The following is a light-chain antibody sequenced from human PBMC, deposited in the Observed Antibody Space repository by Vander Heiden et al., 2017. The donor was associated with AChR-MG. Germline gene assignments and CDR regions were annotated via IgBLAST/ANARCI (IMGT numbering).Light chain of an antibody. CDR1: SSDVGSYNL. Sequence: SALTQPASVSGSPGPSITISGTGTSSDVGSYNLVSWYQQHTGKAPKLMIYEGSKRPSGVSNRFSGSKSGNTASLTISGLQAEDEADYYCCSYAGSSTVVFGGGTKLTVL. CDR2: EGS. CDR3: CSYAGSSTVV. J-gene: IGLJ2*01. V-gene: IGLV2-23*01.